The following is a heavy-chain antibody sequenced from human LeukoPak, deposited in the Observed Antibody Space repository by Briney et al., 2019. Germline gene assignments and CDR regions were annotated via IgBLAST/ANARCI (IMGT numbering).Heavy chain of an antibody. CDR2: IYSGGST. CDR1: GFTVSSNY. V-gene: IGHV3-66*01. D-gene: IGHD5-18*01. J-gene: IGHJ4*02. CDR3: VTASFDY. Sequence: GGSLRLSCAASGFTVSSNYMSWVRQAPGKGLEWVSVIYSGGSTNYADSVKGRFTISRDNSKNTLYLQMNSLRAEDTAVYYCVTASFDYWGQGTLVTVSS.